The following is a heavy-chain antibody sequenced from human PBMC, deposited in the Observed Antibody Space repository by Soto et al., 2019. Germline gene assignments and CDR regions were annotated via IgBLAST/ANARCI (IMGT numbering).Heavy chain of an antibody. V-gene: IGHV3-30-3*01. CDR2: ISYDGSNK. CDR3: ARGGIFVPGNGDYFDY. D-gene: IGHD3-3*02. J-gene: IGHJ4*02. CDR1: GFTFSSYA. Sequence: PGGSLRLSCAASGFTFSSYAMHWVRQAPGKGLEWVAVISYDGSNKYYADSVKGRFTISRDNSKNTLYLQMNSLRAEDTAVYYCARGGIFVPGNGDYFDYWGQGTLVTVSS.